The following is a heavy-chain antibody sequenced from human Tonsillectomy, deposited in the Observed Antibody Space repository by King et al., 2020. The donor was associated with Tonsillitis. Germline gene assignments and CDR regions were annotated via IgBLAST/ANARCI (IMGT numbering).Heavy chain of an antibody. Sequence: VQLVESGGGLVQPGGSLRLSCAASGFTFSSYWMSWVRQAPGKGLEWVANIRHDGSDKYYVDSVKGRFTISRDNAKNSLYLQMNSLRAEDTAIYYCARDRPYDYVWGTVDYWGQGTLVTVSS. CDR1: GFTFSSYW. D-gene: IGHD3-16*01. V-gene: IGHV3-7*03. CDR3: ARDRPYDYVWGTVDY. J-gene: IGHJ4*02. CDR2: IRHDGSDK.